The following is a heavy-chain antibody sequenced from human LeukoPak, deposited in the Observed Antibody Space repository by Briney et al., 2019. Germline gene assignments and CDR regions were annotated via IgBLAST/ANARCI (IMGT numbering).Heavy chain of an antibody. V-gene: IGHV3-23*01. CDR3: AKPTWAVYSLFDY. CDR1: GFTFSSYA. J-gene: IGHJ4*02. Sequence: GGSLRLSCAASGFTFSSYAMSWVRQAPGKGLEWVSAISGSGDNTYYADSVKGRFTISRDNSKNTLYLQMNSLRAEDTAVYYCAKPTWAVYSLFDYWGQGTLVTVSS. CDR2: ISGSGDNT. D-gene: IGHD2-15*01.